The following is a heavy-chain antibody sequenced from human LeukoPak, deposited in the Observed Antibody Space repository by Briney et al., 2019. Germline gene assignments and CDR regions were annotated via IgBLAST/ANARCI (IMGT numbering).Heavy chain of an antibody. CDR1: GYTFTSYG. Sequence: ASVKVSCKASGYTFTSYGISWVRQAPGQGLEWMGWISAYNGNTNYAQKLQGRVTMTRDMSTSTVYMELSSLRSEDTAVYYCARGECSGGSCYNNWFDPWGQGTLVTVSS. V-gene: IGHV1-18*01. CDR2: ISAYNGNT. J-gene: IGHJ5*02. D-gene: IGHD2-15*01. CDR3: ARGECSGGSCYNNWFDP.